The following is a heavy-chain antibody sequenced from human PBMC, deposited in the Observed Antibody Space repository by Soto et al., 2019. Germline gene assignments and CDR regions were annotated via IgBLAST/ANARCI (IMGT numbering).Heavy chain of an antibody. J-gene: IGHJ6*02. CDR3: ARDRIAVASYYYYYGMDV. V-gene: IGHV3-30-3*01. Sequence: SLRLSCEASGFTFSRYAMHWVRQASGQGLGRVAVISDDGSNKYYADSVKGRFTISRDNSKNTLYLQMSSLRAEDTAVYYCARDRIAVASYYYYYGMDVWGQGTMVTVS. CDR1: GFTFSRYA. CDR2: ISDDGSNK. D-gene: IGHD6-19*01.